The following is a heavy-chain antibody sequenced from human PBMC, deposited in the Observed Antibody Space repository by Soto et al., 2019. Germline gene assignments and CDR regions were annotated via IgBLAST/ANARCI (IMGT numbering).Heavy chain of an antibody. V-gene: IGHV2-5*02. CDR3: AHAYGGTSWPNDAFDV. CDR1: GFSLSADGVG. J-gene: IGHJ3*01. D-gene: IGHD2-2*01. CDR2: IYWDDDK. Sequence: QITLKESGPTLVKPTQTLTLTCTFSGFSLSADGVGVGWIRQPPGKALEWLALIYWDDDKRYRPSLKRRLTITKDTSKNQVVLTMPNMDPVDTATYYCAHAYGGTSWPNDAFDVWGQGTVVTVS.